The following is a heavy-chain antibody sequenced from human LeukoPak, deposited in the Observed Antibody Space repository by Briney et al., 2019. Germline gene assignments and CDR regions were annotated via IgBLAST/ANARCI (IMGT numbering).Heavy chain of an antibody. CDR3: ARGQYIAVAGTVFFDY. V-gene: IGHV3-33*01. CDR1: GFTFSGYG. J-gene: IGHJ4*02. Sequence: PGGSLRLSCAASGFTFSGYGMHWVRQAPGKGLEWVAVIWYDGSNKYYADSVKGRFTISRDNSKNTLYLQMNSLRAEDTAVYYCARGQYIAVAGTVFFDYWGQGTLVTVSS. D-gene: IGHD6-19*01. CDR2: IWYDGSNK.